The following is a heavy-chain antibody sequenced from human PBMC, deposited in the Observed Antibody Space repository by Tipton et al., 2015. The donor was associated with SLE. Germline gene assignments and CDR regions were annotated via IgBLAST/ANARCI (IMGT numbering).Heavy chain of an antibody. J-gene: IGHJ4*02. D-gene: IGHD6-13*01. CDR3: ASDSSSWYWSRGDY. CDR1: GFTFSSYG. CDR2: IRYDGSNK. Sequence: SGFTFSSYGMHWVRQAPGKGLEWVAFIRYDGSNKYYADSVKGRFTISRDNSKNTLYLQMNSLRAEDTAVYYCASDSSSWYWSRGDYWGQGTLVTVSS. V-gene: IGHV3-30*02.